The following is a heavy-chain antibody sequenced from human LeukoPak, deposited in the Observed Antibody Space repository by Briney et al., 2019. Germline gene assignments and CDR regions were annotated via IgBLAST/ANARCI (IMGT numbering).Heavy chain of an antibody. J-gene: IGHJ5*02. V-gene: IGHV3-23*01. D-gene: IGHD6-13*01. CDR1: GFTFSSYA. CDR2: ISGSGGST. CDR3: AKELSSSWSPGSFDP. Sequence: GGSLRLSCAASGFTFSSYAMSWVRQAPGKGLEWVSAISGSGGSTYYADSVKGRFTISRDNSKNTLYLQMNSLKAEDTAVYYCAKELSSSWSPGSFDPWGQGTLVTVSS.